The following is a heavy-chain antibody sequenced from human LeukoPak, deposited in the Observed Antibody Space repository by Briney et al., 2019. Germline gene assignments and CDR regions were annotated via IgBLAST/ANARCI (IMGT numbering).Heavy chain of an antibody. D-gene: IGHD3-16*02. Sequence: SETLSLTCAVSGGSISSSNWWSWVRQPPGKGLEWIGEIYHSGSTNYNPSLKSRVTISVDKSKNQFSLKLSSATAADTAVYYCAVHRNAYDYVWGSYRSLFDYWGQGTLVTVSS. V-gene: IGHV4-4*02. CDR1: GGSISSSNW. J-gene: IGHJ4*02. CDR2: IYHSGST. CDR3: AVHRNAYDYVWGSYRSLFDY.